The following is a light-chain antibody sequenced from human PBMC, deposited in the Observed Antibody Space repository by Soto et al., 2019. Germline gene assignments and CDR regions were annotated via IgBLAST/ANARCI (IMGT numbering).Light chain of an antibody. J-gene: IGKJ4*01. V-gene: IGKV3D-15*01. Sequence: DIVMTQSPATLSLSPLERSTLSCRASQSVTRYLAWYQQKPGQAPRLLMYDASSRATGIPDRFSGSGSGTEFTLTISSLQPDDFATYYCQQYDNYPLTFGGGTKVDIK. CDR1: QSVTRY. CDR3: QQYDNYPLT. CDR2: DAS.